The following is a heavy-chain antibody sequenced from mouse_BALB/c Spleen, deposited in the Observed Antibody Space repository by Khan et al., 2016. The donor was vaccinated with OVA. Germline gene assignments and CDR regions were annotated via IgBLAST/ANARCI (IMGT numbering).Heavy chain of an antibody. D-gene: IGHD1-1*01. J-gene: IGHJ2*01. CDR2: ISYSGVT. CDR3: ARGNYYGYYFDY. Sequence: EVQLQESGPGLVKPSQSLSPTCTVTGYSITSGYAWNWIRQFPGNKLEWMGYISYSGVTSYTPSLKSRISITRDPSKNQFFLQLNSVTTEDTATYDCARGNYYGYYFDYWGQGTTLTVSS. V-gene: IGHV3-2*02. CDR1: GYSITSGYA.